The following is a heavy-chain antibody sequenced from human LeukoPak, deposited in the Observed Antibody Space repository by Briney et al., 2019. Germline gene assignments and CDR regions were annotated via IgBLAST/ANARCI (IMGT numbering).Heavy chain of an antibody. D-gene: IGHD1-26*01. Sequence: GGSLRLSCAASGFTFSSYSMNWVRQAPGKGLEWVLSISSSSSYIYYADSVKGRFTISRDNAKNSLYLQMNSLRAEETAVYYCARGEGATTDYYYCYMDVWGEGTTVTVSS. J-gene: IGHJ6*03. CDR1: GFTFSSYS. CDR2: ISSSSSYI. CDR3: ARGEGATTDYYYCYMDV. V-gene: IGHV3-21*04.